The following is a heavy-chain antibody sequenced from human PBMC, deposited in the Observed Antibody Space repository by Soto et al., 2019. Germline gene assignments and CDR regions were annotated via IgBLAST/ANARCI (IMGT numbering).Heavy chain of an antibody. D-gene: IGHD3-10*01. J-gene: IGHJ4*02. Sequence: GGSLRLSCAASGFTCRSYVMHWVRQAPGKGLEWVAAICYDGSNKYYTDSVKGRFTISRDNSKNTLYLQMNSLRAEDTAVYYCARDLSMVFVFEYWGQGTLVTVSS. CDR1: GFTCRSYV. V-gene: IGHV3-33*08. CDR3: ARDLSMVFVFEY. CDR2: ICYDGSNK.